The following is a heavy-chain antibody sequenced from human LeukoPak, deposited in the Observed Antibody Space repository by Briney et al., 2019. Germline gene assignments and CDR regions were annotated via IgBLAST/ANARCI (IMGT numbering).Heavy chain of an antibody. J-gene: IGHJ6*03. Sequence: SETLSLTCTVSGGSISSSSYYWGWIRQPPGKGLEWIGSIYYSGSTYYNPSLRSRVTISVDTSKNQFSLKLSSVTAADTAVYYCARSDKPHYYYYYMDVWGKGTTVTVSS. CDR1: GGSISSSSYY. V-gene: IGHV4-39*07. CDR2: IYYSGST. CDR3: ARSDKPHYYYYYMDV.